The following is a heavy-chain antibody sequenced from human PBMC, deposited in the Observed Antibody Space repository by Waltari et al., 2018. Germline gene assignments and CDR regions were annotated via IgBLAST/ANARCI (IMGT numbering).Heavy chain of an antibody. CDR2: IRYDGTNR. V-gene: IGHV3-30*02. CDR3: AKDVGPYYDFWKGPVDY. Sequence: QVPLVESGGGVVQPGGSLRLSCGASGIRFTTYGVHGVRQAPGKGLEWVAFIRYDGTNRYYADSVKGRFTVSRDNSKKTVHIQMHSLRHEDTAVYYCAKDVGPYYDFWKGPVDYWGQGILVSVSS. D-gene: IGHD3-3*01. J-gene: IGHJ4*02. CDR1: GIRFTTYG.